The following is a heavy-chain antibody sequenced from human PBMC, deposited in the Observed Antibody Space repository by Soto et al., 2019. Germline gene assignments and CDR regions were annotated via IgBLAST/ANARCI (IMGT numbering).Heavy chain of an antibody. D-gene: IGHD6-13*01. CDR2: ISYDGSNK. CDR1: GFTFSSYG. J-gene: IGHJ6*02. Sequence: QVQLVESGGGVVQPGRSLRLSCAASGFTFSSYGMHWVRQAPGKGLEWVAVISYDGSNKYYADSVKGRFTISRDNSKNTLYLQMNSLRAEDTAVYYCAKDPAIAAAPPGGVWGQGTTVTVSS. CDR3: AKDPAIAAAPPGGV. V-gene: IGHV3-30*18.